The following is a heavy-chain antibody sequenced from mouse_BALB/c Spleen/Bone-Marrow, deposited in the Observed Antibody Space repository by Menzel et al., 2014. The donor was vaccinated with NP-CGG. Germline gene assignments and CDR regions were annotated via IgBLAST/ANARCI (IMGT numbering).Heavy chain of an antibody. D-gene: IGHD2-1*01. J-gene: IGHJ4*01. Sequence: EVKLVESGGGLVQPGGSRKLSCAASGFTFSSFGMHWVRQAPEKGLEWVAYISSGSSTIYCADTVKGRFTISRDNPKNTLFLQMTSLRSEDTAMYYCARYGNYFYAMDYWGQGTSVTVSS. V-gene: IGHV5-17*02. CDR2: ISSGSSTI. CDR1: GFTFSSFG. CDR3: ARYGNYFYAMDY.